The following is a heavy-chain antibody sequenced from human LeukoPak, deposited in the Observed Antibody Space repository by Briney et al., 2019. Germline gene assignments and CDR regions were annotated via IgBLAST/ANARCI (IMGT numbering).Heavy chain of an antibody. D-gene: IGHD1-1*01. CDR1: GFNLGTSW. CDR2: ITGDGSGT. CDR3: ARDER. V-gene: IGHV3-7*01. Sequence: GGSLRLSCATSGFNLGTSWMSWVRQAPGKGPEWVATITGDGSGTYYLDSVKGRFTIYRDNAKNSLDLQMNSLRAEDTAVYYCARDERWGQGTPVTVSP. J-gene: IGHJ4*02.